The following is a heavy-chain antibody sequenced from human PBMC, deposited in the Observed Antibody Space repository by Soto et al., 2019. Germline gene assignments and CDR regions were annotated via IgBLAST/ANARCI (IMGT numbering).Heavy chain of an antibody. Sequence: PSETLSLTCTVSGGSVSSGSYYWSWIRQPPGKGLEWIGYIYYSGSTNYNPSLKSRVTISVDTSKNQFSLKLSSVTAADTAVYYCARDRYCSGGSCSNDAFDIWGQGTMVTVSS. CDR2: IYYSGST. CDR3: ARDRYCSGGSCSNDAFDI. J-gene: IGHJ3*02. CDR1: GGSVSSGSYY. D-gene: IGHD2-15*01. V-gene: IGHV4-61*01.